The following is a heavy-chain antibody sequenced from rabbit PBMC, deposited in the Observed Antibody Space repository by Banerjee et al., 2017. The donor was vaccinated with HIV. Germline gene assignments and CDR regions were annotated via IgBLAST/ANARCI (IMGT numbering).Heavy chain of an antibody. CDR1: GLDFSSSYW. J-gene: IGHJ5*01. Sequence: QSLEESGGDLVKPGASLTLTCTASGLDFSSSYWICWARQAPGKGLEWFVCIDVSSSGGTDDASWAKGRSVVSNTSSTAVTLQMTSLTAADTATYFCARDGLDTGWDFGLWGQFSLATFS. CDR3: ARDGLDTGWDFGL. CDR2: IDVSSSGGT. V-gene: IGHV1S40*01. D-gene: IGHD7-1*01.